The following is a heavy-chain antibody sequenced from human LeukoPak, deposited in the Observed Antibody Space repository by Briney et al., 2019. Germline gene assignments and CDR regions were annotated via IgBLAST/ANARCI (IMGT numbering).Heavy chain of an antibody. J-gene: IGHJ4*02. CDR3: AGYCGGDCLYDY. CDR2: IVVGSGNT. D-gene: IGHD2-21*02. Sequence: ASVKVSFKASGFTFTNSAMQWVRQARGQRLERIGWIVVGSGNTNYAQKFQERVTITRDMSTSTAYMELSSLRSEDTAVYYCAGYCGGDCLYDYWGQGTLVTVSS. CDR1: GFTFTNSA. V-gene: IGHV1-58*02.